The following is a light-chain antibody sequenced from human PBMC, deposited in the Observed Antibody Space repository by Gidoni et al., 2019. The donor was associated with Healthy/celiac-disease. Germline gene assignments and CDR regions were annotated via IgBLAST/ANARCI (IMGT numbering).Light chain of an antibody. J-gene: IGKJ4*01. CDR2: AAS. V-gene: IGKV1-39*01. CDR1: QSISSY. Sequence: DIQMTHSPSSLSASVGDRVTITCRASQSISSYLNWYQQKPGKAPKLLIYAASSLQSGVPSRFSGSGSGTDFTLTISSLQPEDFATYYCQQRYSTTLTFGGGTKGES. CDR3: QQRYSTTLT.